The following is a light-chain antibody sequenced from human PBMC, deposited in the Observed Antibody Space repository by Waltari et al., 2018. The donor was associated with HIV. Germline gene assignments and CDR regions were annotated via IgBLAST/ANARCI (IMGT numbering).Light chain of an antibody. CDR2: GAS. V-gene: IGKV1-39*01. CDR1: QRISNY. J-gene: IGKJ4*01. CDR3: QESYTTPLA. Sequence: DIQMTQSPSSLSASVGDRVTITCRASQRISNYLNWYQYQPGKAPHLLIYGASNLETGVPSRFSGSGSGTDFNLTISSLQPEDSATYYCQESYTTPLAFGGGTKVEIK.